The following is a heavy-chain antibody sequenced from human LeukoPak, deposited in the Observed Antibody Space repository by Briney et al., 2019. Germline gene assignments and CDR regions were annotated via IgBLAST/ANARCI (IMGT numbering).Heavy chain of an antibody. CDR2: TSDGGGTT. CDR3: AKSPSQNDGQGYYFEY. D-gene: IGHD1-1*01. J-gene: IGHJ4*02. V-gene: IGHV3-23*01. CDR1: GFTFSSCA. Sequence: GGSLRLSCAASGFTFSSCAMSWVRRAPGKGLEWVSGTSDGGGTTNYADAVKGRFTISRDNSKNTLYLQMNSLRAEDTAVYYCAKSPSQNDGQGYYFEYWGQGTLVTVSS.